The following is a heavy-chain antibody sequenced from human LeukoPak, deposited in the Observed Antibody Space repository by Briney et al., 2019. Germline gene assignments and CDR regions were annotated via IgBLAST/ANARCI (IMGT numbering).Heavy chain of an antibody. CDR3: ARHASGGDPAVYFDY. J-gene: IGHJ4*02. D-gene: IGHD2-21*02. Sequence: GESLKISCKGSGYSFTSYWIGWVRQMPRKGLEWMGIIYPGDSDTRYSPSFQGQVTISADKSISTAYLQWSSLKASDTAMYYCARHASGGDPAVYFDYWGQGTLVTVSS. CDR2: IYPGDSDT. CDR1: GYSFTSYW. V-gene: IGHV5-51*01.